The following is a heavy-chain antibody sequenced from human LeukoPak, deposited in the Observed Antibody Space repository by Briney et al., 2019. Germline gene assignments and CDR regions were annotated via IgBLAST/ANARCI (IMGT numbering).Heavy chain of an antibody. CDR2: IYPSDSDT. J-gene: IGHJ4*02. V-gene: IGHV5-51*01. CDR3: ARRERYCSSISCYGVDY. CDR1: GYSFTSYW. D-gene: IGHD2-2*01. Sequence: GESLKISCKGSGYSFTSYWIGWVRQMPGKGLEWMGIIYPSDSDTRYSPSFQGQVTISADKSISTAYLQWGSLKASDTAMYYCARRERYCSSISCYGVDYWGQGTLVTVSS.